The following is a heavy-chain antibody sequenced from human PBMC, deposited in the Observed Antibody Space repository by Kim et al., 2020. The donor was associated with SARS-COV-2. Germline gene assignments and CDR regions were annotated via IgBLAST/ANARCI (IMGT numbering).Heavy chain of an antibody. CDR3: ARGSGGGSGTYTCDY. D-gene: IGHD3-10*01. Sequence: ASVKVSCKSSGYTFTGYYIHWVRQAPGQGLEWMGRINPNSGATNYVQKFQGRVTMTRHTSISTAYMELSRLRSDDTAVYYCARGSGGGSGTYTCDYWGQGTLVTVSS. CDR2: INPNSGAT. J-gene: IGHJ4*02. CDR1: GYTFTGYY. V-gene: IGHV1-2*06.